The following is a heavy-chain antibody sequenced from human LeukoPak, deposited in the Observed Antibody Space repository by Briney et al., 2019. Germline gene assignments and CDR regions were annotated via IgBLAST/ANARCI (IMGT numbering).Heavy chain of an antibody. CDR2: INPKSGAT. Sequence: GASVKVSCKASGYTFTGYYMHWVRQAPGQGLEWMGWINPKSGATDYARKFQGRVTMTRDTSISTAYMELTRLRSDDTAVYFCARGSDYDDYFYMDFWGKGTTVTVSS. V-gene: IGHV1-2*02. CDR1: GYTFTGYY. CDR3: ARGSDYDDYFYMDF. J-gene: IGHJ6*03.